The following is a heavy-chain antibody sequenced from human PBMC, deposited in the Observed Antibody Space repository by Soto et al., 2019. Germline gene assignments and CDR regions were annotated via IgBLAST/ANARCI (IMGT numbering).Heavy chain of an antibody. D-gene: IGHD3-22*01. CDR1: GFTFSSYA. CDR3: ASPPNSSGYYYDEAFDI. J-gene: IGHJ3*02. V-gene: IGHV3-23*01. Sequence: GGSLRLSCAASGFTFSSYAMSWVRQAPGKGLEWVSAISGSGGSTYYADSVKGRFTISRDNSKNTLYLQMNSLRAEDTAVYYCASPPNSSGYYYDEAFDIWGQVTMVTVSS. CDR2: ISGSGGST.